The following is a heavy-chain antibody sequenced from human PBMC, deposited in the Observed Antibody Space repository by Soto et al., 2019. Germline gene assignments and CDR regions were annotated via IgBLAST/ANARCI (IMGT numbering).Heavy chain of an antibody. J-gene: IGHJ3*02. Sequence: GGSLRLSCSASGFTFSSYAMHWVRQAPGKGLEYVSAISSNGGSTYYADSVKGRFTISRDNSKNTLYLQMSSRRAEDTGVDYCVKEIGTLSGSSYPRHHDAFDIGGQGTMVTVSS. CDR2: ISSNGGST. D-gene: IGHD1-26*01. CDR3: VKEIGTLSGSSYPRHHDAFDI. V-gene: IGHV3-64D*06. CDR1: GFTFSSYA.